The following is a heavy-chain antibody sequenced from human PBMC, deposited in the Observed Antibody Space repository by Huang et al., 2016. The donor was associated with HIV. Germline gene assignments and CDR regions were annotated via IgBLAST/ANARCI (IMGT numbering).Heavy chain of an antibody. CDR3: ARTGSYYYGSGIYHFGDY. J-gene: IGHJ4*02. CDR1: GFAFISFA. D-gene: IGHD3-10*01. V-gene: IGHV3-30*01. Sequence: QVQLVESGGGVVQPGRSLRLSCAGSGFAFISFAMNWIRQAPGKGLQWLAVISTDGTIKNYADSVRGRFTISRDNSKGTLYLQMNSLRPEDTAVYSCARTGSYYYGSGIYHFGDYWGQGTLVTVSS. CDR2: ISTDGTIK.